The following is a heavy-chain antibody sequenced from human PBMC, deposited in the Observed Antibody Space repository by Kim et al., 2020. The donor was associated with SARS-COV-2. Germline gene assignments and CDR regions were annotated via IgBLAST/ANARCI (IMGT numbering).Heavy chain of an antibody. D-gene: IGHD6-13*01. CDR2: TYYSGSS. CDR3: ARHRSSSWDLDAFDL. J-gene: IGHJ3*01. CDR1: GGSIRSYY. Sequence: SETLSLTCTVSGGSIRSYYWGWIRQPPGKGLEWIGYTYYSGSSNYNPSLKSRVTISIDTSKNQFSLKLSSVTAADTAVYNCARHRSSSWDLDAFDLWGQG. V-gene: IGHV4-59*08.